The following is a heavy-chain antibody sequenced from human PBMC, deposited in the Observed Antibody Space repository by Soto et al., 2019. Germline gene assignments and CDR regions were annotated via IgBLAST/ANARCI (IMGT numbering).Heavy chain of an antibody. V-gene: IGHV4-30-4*01. D-gene: IGHD6-6*01. CDR3: ARVGSSIATRPFDY. J-gene: IGHJ4*02. Sequence: PSETLSLTCTVSGGSISSGDYYWSWIRQPPGKGLGWIGYIYYSGSTYYNPSLKSRVTISVDTSKNQFSLKLSSVTAADTAVYYCARVGSSIATRPFDYWGQGTLVTVSS. CDR1: GGSISSGDYY. CDR2: IYYSGST.